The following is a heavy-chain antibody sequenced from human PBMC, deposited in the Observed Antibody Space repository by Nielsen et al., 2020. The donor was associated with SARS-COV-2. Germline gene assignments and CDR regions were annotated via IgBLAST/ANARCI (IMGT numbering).Heavy chain of an antibody. J-gene: IGHJ6*03. V-gene: IGHV7-4-1*02. D-gene: IGHD5-12*01. Sequence: ASVKVSCKASGYTFTSYAMNWVRQAPGQGLEWMGWINTNTGNPTYAQGFTGRFVFSLDTSVSTAYLQISSLKAEDTAVYYCAREFDIVAAHYYYYYYMDVWGKGTTVTVSS. CDR3: AREFDIVAAHYYYYYYMDV. CDR2: INTNTGNP. CDR1: GYTFTSYA.